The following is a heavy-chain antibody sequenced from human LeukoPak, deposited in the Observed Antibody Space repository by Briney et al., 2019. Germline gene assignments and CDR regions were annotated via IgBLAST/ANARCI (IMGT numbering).Heavy chain of an antibody. CDR2: ISTYNDNT. CDR3: ARGRQAFSSTSLNWFDP. V-gene: IGHV1-18*01. CDR1: GYTFASYG. Sequence: ASVKVSCKASGYTFASYGINWVRQAPGQGLEWMGWISTYNDNTNYAQKLQGRVTMTTDTSTSTAYMELRSLRSDDTAVYYCARGRQAFSSTSLNWFDPWGQGTLVTVSS. J-gene: IGHJ5*02. D-gene: IGHD2-2*01.